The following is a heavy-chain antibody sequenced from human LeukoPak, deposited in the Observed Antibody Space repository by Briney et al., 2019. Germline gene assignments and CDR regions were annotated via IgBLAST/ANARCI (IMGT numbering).Heavy chain of an antibody. D-gene: IGHD6-19*01. J-gene: IGHJ6*02. CDR1: GGSISSSNW. Sequence: PSGTLSLTCAVSGGSISSSNWWSWVRQPPGKGLEWIGEIYHSGSTNYNPSLKSRVTISVDTSKNQFSLKLSSVTAADTAVYYCARGYSSGWYLLYYYYGMDVWGQGTTVTVSS. V-gene: IGHV4-4*02. CDR3: ARGYSSGWYLLYYYYGMDV. CDR2: IYHSGST.